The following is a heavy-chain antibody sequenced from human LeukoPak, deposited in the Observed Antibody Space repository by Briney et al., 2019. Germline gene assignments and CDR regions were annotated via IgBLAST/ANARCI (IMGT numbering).Heavy chain of an antibody. J-gene: IGHJ3*02. V-gene: IGHV4-61*02. D-gene: IGHD3-3*01. Sequence: PSGTLSLTCTVSGGSISSGSYYWSWIRQPAGKGLEWIGRIYTSGSTNYNPSLKSRVTISVDTSKNQFSLKLSSVTAADTAVYYCARDSITIFGSFKGAFDIWGLGTMVTVSS. CDR3: ARDSITIFGSFKGAFDI. CDR1: GGSISSGSYY. CDR2: IYTSGST.